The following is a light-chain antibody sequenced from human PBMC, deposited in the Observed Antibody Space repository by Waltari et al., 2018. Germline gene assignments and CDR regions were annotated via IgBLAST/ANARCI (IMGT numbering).Light chain of an antibody. CDR2: QDN. CDR1: ELGDKY. V-gene: IGLV3-1*01. J-gene: IGLJ2*01. Sequence: SYELSQPPSMSVSPGQTASITCSGDELGDKYASWYHQKPGQSPVLVIFQDNKRPSGIPERFSGSNSGNTATLTISGTQAMDEADYYCQAWDSSTLVFGGGTKLTVL. CDR3: QAWDSSTLV.